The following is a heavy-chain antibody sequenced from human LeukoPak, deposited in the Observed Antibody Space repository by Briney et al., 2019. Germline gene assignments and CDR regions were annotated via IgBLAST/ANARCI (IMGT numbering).Heavy chain of an antibody. V-gene: IGHV1-2*02. CDR2: ISPNSGGT. D-gene: IGHD3-10*01. CDR3: ASEPSGSGGYDY. Sequence: ASVKVSCRASGFTFSGYYMHWVRQAPGQGLEWRAWISPNSGGTNYVQKFQGRVTVTRDTSISTDYIEISGLTSDDTAMYYCASEPSGSGGYDYWGQGTLVTVSS. CDR1: GFTFSGYY. J-gene: IGHJ4*02.